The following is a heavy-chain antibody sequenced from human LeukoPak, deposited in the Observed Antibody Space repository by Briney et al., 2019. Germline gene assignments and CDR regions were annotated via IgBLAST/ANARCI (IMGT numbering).Heavy chain of an antibody. J-gene: IGHJ6*02. CDR2: IIPIVGIA. D-gene: IGHD2-2*02. CDR3: ASWGYCSSTSCYRGSGYYYGMDV. CDR1: GGTFSSYA. Sequence: ASVKVSCKASGGTFSSYAMSWVRQAPGQGLEWMGRIIPIVGIANYAQKFQGRVTITADKSTSTAYMELSSLRSEDTAVYYCASWGYCSSTSCYRGSGYYYGMDVWGQGTTVTVSS. V-gene: IGHV1-69*04.